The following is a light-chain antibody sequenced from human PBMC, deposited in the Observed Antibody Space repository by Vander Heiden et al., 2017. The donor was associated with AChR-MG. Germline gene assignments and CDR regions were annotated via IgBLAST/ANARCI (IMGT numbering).Light chain of an antibody. J-gene: IGKJ5*01. CDR1: QSVSTS. CDR3: QQYVSSPSIT. CDR2: GAS. Sequence: EIVLTQSPGTLSLSPGERATLSCRASQSVSTSLAWFQQKPGQAPRLIIYGASSRTAGFPDRFSGSGSGTDFTLTISRLEPEDFAVYFCQQYVSSPSITFGQRTRLEIK. V-gene: IGKV3-20*01.